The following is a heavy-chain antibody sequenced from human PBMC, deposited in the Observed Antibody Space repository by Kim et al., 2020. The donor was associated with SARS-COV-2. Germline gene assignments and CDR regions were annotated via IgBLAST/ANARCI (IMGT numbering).Heavy chain of an antibody. CDR3: ARGVSGSGSYYNFDWFDP. Sequence: SETLSLTCTVSGGSISSYYWSWIRQPPGKGLEWIGYIYYSGSTNYNPSLKSRVTISVDTSKNQFSLKLSSVTAADTAVYYCARGVSGSGSYYNFDWFDPWGQGTLVTVSS. D-gene: IGHD3-10*01. CDR1: GGSISSYY. CDR2: IYYSGST. V-gene: IGHV4-59*01. J-gene: IGHJ5*02.